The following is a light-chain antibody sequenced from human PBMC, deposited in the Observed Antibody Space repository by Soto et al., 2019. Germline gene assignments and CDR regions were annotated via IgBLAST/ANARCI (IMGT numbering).Light chain of an antibody. J-gene: IGLJ2*01. CDR3: SSYAGSNNLV. CDR2: EVS. CDR1: SSDIGAYNY. Sequence: QSALTQPPSASGSPGQSVTISCTGTSSDIGAYNYVSWYQQHPGKAPKLMIYEVSERPSGVPDRFSGSKSDNTASLTFSWLQAEDEADYYCSSYAGSNNLVFGGGTKLT. V-gene: IGLV2-8*01.